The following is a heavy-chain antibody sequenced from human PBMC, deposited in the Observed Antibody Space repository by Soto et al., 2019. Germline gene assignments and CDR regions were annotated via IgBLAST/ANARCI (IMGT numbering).Heavy chain of an antibody. Sequence: QLQLQESGPGLVKPSKTLSLTCTVSGGSISSSSYYWGWIRQPPGKGLEWIGSIYYSGSTYYNPSLKSRVTISVDTSKNQFSLKLSSVTAADTAVYYCARHAGLLRFLEFRGYFDYWGQGTLVTVSS. CDR3: ARHAGLLRFLEFRGYFDY. CDR1: GGSISSSSYY. J-gene: IGHJ4*02. V-gene: IGHV4-39*01. CDR2: IYYSGST. D-gene: IGHD3-3*01.